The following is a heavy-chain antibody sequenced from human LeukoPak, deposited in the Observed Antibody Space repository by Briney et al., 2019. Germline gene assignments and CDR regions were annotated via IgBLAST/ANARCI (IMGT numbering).Heavy chain of an antibody. V-gene: IGHV4-34*01. CDR2: INHSGST. D-gene: IGHD3-10*01. Sequence: KPSENLSLTCAVYGGSFSGYYWSWIRQPPGKGLEWIGEINHSGSTNYNPSLKSRVTISVDTSKNQFSLKLSSVTAADTAVYYCAREGGRVRGVTAYYFDYWGQGTLVTVSS. J-gene: IGHJ4*02. CDR3: AREGGRVRGVTAYYFDY. CDR1: GGSFSGYY.